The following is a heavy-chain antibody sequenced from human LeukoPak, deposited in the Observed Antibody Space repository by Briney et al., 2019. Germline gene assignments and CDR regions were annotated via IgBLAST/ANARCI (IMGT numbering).Heavy chain of an antibody. Sequence: PGGSLRLSRAASGFPFSPFWMTWVRQAPGKGPEFVATMTRNGSEVAYGHSVRGRFTISTDNAKTSLYLQMYSLRAEDTAVYYCARGVDEWLYLNYWGQGALVTVSS. V-gene: IGHV3-7*04. D-gene: IGHD3-3*01. CDR1: GFPFSPFW. CDR3: ARGVDEWLYLNY. CDR2: MTRNGSEV. J-gene: IGHJ4*02.